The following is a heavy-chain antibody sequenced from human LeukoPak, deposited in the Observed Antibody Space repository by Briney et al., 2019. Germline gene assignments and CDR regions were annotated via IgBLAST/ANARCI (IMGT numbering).Heavy chain of an antibody. Sequence: GGSLRLSCAASGFTFSYYSLNWVRQAPGKGLEWVSIIYSGGSTFYADSVKGRFTISRDNAKNSLYLQMNSLRAEDTAVYYCASGSGYCSGGSCSDYWGQGTLVTDSS. CDR2: IYSGGST. J-gene: IGHJ4*02. CDR3: ASGSGYCSGGSCSDY. V-gene: IGHV3-69-1*02. D-gene: IGHD2-15*01. CDR1: GFTFSYYS.